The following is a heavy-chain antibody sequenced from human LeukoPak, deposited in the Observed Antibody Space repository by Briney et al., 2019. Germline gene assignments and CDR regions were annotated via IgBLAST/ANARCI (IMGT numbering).Heavy chain of an antibody. J-gene: IGHJ4*02. CDR1: GFTFTGYA. CDR2: ISCDGRDK. D-gene: IGHD6-13*01. CDR3: ARDLRRIADYYFDF. V-gene: IGHV3-30*03. Sequence: GGSLRLSCAASGFTFTGYAIHWVRQAPGKGLEWVAVISCDGRDKNHADCVKGRFTISRDNSKNTLYLQTNSLRAEDTAVYYCARDLRRIADYYFDFWGQGTLVTVSS.